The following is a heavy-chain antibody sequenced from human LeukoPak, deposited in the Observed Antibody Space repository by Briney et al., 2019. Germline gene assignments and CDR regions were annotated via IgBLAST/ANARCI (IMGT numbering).Heavy chain of an antibody. J-gene: IGHJ4*02. D-gene: IGHD1-26*01. CDR3: ARGHSGSFNPFDY. CDR1: GGTFSSYA. Sequence: ASVKVSCKASGGTFSSYAISWVRQAPGQGLEWMGGIIPIFGTANYAQKFQGRITITTDESTSTAYMELSSLRSEDTAVYYCARGHSGSFNPFDYWGQGTLVTVSS. CDR2: IIPIFGTA. V-gene: IGHV1-69*05.